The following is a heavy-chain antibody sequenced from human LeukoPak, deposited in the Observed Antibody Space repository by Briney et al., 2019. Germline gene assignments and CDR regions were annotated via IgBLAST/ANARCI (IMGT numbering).Heavy chain of an antibody. D-gene: IGHD6-13*01. J-gene: IGHJ4*02. CDR1: GFTFSSYE. V-gene: IGHV3-48*03. CDR3: AKDGQQLALDY. Sequence: PGGSLRLSCAASGFTFSSYEMNWVRQAPGKGLEWVSYISSSGSTIYYADSVKGRFTISRDNSKNTLYLQMNSLRAEDTAVYYCAKDGQQLALDYWGQGTLVTVSS. CDR2: ISSSGSTI.